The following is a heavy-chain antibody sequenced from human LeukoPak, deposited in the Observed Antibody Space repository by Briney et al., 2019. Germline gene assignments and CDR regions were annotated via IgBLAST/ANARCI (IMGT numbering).Heavy chain of an antibody. CDR2: IKQDGSEK. CDR1: GFTFSSYW. Sequence: PGGSLRLSCAASGFTFSSYWMSWVRQAPGKGLEWVANIKQDGSEKYYVDSVKGRFNISRDNAKNSLYLQMNSLRAEDTAVYYCAREHSGYDFPGRDYYYMDVWGKGTTVTVSS. D-gene: IGHD5-12*01. CDR3: AREHSGYDFPGRDYYYMDV. V-gene: IGHV3-7*01. J-gene: IGHJ6*03.